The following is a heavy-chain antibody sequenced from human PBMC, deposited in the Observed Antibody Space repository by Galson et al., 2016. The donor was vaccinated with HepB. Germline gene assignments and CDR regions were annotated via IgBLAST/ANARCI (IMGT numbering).Heavy chain of an antibody. D-gene: IGHD1-1*01. V-gene: IGHV1-18*01. CDR3: ARGLEPDY. J-gene: IGHJ4*02. Sequence: SVKVSCKAFGYTFTNYGIIWVRQAPVQGLEWMGWIRPYNGNTKYAQNFQGRVTMTTDTSTNTVYLKLRSLRSDDTAVYYCARGLEPDYWGQGTLVTVSS. CDR1: GYTFTNYG. CDR2: IRPYNGNT.